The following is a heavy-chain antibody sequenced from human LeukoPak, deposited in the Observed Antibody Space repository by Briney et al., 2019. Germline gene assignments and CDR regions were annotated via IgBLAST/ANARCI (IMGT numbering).Heavy chain of an antibody. Sequence: ASVKVSCKVSGYTLTELSMHWVRQAPGKGLEWMGGFDPEDGETIYARKFQGRVTMTEDTSTDTAYMELSSLRSGDTAVYYCATGQRLSGPPWELPDYWGQGTLVTVSS. V-gene: IGHV1-24*01. CDR2: FDPEDGET. J-gene: IGHJ4*02. CDR3: ATGQRLSGPPWELPDY. D-gene: IGHD1-26*01. CDR1: GYTLTELS.